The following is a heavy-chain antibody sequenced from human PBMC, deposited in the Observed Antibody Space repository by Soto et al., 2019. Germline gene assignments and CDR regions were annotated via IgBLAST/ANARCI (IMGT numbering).Heavy chain of an antibody. CDR2: ISAYDGDT. J-gene: IGHJ5*02. CDR1: GYTFNSYG. V-gene: IGHV1-18*01. Sequence: QVQLVQSGAVVKKPGASVKVSCKASGYTFNSYGISWLRQAPGQGLEWMGWISAYDGDTKYAQKFQGRVTMTTDTSTSTANMEVRSLRSDDTAVYYCARSSGTSYSWFDPWGQGTLVTVSS. CDR3: ARSSGTSYSWFDP. D-gene: IGHD1-26*01.